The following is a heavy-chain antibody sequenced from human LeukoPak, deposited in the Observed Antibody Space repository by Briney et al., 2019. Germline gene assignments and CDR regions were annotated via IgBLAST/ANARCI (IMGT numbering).Heavy chain of an antibody. Sequence: SETLSLTCTVSGGSISGSSYYWSWIRQHPGKGLEWIGYIYYSGSTYYNPSLKSRVTISVDTSKNQFSLKLSSVTAADTAVYYCARRYYDSSGYLYFDYWGQGTLVTVSS. CDR3: ARRYYDSSGYLYFDY. CDR2: IYYSGST. CDR1: GGSISGSSYY. D-gene: IGHD3-22*01. J-gene: IGHJ4*02. V-gene: IGHV4-31*03.